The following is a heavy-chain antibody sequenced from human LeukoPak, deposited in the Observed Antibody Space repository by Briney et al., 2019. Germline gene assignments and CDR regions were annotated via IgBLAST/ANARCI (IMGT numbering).Heavy chain of an antibody. J-gene: IGHJ6*02. V-gene: IGHV1-18*04. CDR3: ARYEYGDYGMDV. Sequence: GASVKVSCKASGYTFTSYYMHWVRQAPGQGREWMGWISAYNGNTNYAQKLQGRVTMTTDTSTSTAYMELRSLRSDDTAVYYCARYEYGDYGMDVWGQGTTVTVSS. CDR1: GYTFTSYY. D-gene: IGHD4-17*01. CDR2: ISAYNGNT.